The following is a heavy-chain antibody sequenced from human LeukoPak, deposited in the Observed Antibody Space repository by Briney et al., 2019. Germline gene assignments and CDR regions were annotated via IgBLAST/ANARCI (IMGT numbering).Heavy chain of an antibody. J-gene: IGHJ5*02. D-gene: IGHD6-13*01. CDR2: IYSGGST. V-gene: IGHV3-53*05. CDR1: GFTVSSNY. Sequence: GGSLRLSCAASGFTVSSNYMSWVRQAPGKGLEWVSVIYSGGSTYYADSVKGRFTISRDNSKNTLYLQMNSLRAEDTAVYYCAKGGQLVPDCFDPWGQGTLVTVSS. CDR3: AKGGQLVPDCFDP.